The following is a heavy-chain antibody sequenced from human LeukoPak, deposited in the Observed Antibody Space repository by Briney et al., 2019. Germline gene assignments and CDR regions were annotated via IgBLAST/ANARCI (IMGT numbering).Heavy chain of an antibody. D-gene: IGHD3-3*01. Sequence: GGSLRLSCAASGFTFSSYAMSWVRQAPGKGLDWVSAISGSGGSTYHADSGKGRFTISRDNSKNTLYLQMSSLRVEDTGIYYCVKDLGVVRNYFDYWGQGTLVTVSS. CDR2: ISGSGGST. V-gene: IGHV3-23*01. CDR3: VKDLGVVRNYFDY. CDR1: GFTFSSYA. J-gene: IGHJ4*02.